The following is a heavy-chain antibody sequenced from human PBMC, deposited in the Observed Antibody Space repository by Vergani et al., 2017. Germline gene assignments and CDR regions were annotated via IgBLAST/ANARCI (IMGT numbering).Heavy chain of an antibody. Sequence: EVQLLESGGGLVQPGGSLRLSCVAPGFTLRSYAMSWVRQAPGKGLEWVSAISAGGGTTYYADSVQGRFTISRDNSKNTLYLQMNSLRVEDTALYYCAKAYSSNWGPFDYWGQGTLVTVSS. CDR3: AKAYSSNWGPFDY. D-gene: IGHD6-13*01. CDR1: GFTLRSYA. V-gene: IGHV3-23*01. J-gene: IGHJ4*02. CDR2: ISAGGGTT.